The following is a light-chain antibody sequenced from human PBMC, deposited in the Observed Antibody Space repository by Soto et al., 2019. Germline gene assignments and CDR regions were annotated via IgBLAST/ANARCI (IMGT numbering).Light chain of an antibody. CDR1: QSLLHSNGYNY. J-gene: IGKJ4*01. V-gene: IGKV2-28*01. CDR3: MQALQTPLT. Sequence: DIVMTQSPLSLPVTPGEPASISCRSSQSLLHSNGYNYLDWYLQKPGQSPQLLIYLGSNRASGVPDRFSGSGSGTDFTLKISRVEAEDVGVYYCMQALQTPLTFGGGTGGYQ. CDR2: LGS.